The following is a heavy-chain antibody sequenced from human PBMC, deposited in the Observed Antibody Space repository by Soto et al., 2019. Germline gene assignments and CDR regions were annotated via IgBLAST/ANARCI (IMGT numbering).Heavy chain of an antibody. D-gene: IGHD3-10*01. J-gene: IGHJ4*03. CDR3: TKDSHPPVTMEGGYFDS. V-gene: IGHV6-1*01. Sequence: SHTVSLTCVLCGDSVCSNRSTWDCIKQSPSRGLEWLGRTYYRSKWSNDYAVSVKGRITINPDTSNNQFSLHLNSMTPDDTALYYCTKDSHPPVTMEGGYFDSCGQGTLVTVSS. CDR1: GDSVCSNRST. CDR2: TYYRSKWSN.